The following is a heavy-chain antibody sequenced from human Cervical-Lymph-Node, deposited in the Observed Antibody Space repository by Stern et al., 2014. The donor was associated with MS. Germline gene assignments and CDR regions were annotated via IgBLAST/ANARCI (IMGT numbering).Heavy chain of an antibody. CDR3: ARHQEGIAAY. D-gene: IGHD6-13*01. V-gene: IGHV1-69*01. CDR2: ITPLFGTT. CDR1: GDIFSNFD. Sequence: VQLVQSGPEVKKPGSSVKVSCKASGDIFSNFDISWVRQAPGQGLEWMGGITPLFGTTNYAQRFQGRVTFTADESTNTVFMELSSLRADDTAVFYCARHQEGIAAYWGKGTLVTVSS. J-gene: IGHJ4*02.